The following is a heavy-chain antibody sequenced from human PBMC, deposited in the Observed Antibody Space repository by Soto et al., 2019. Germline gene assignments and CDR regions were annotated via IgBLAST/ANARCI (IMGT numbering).Heavy chain of an antibody. Sequence: ASVKVSCKASGYTFTGYYMHWVRQAPGQGLEWMGWINPNSGGTNYAQKFQGRVTMTRDTSISTAYMELSRLRSDDTAVYYCARSLRRGGYNSGYWGRGTLVTVSS. CDR1: GYTFTGYY. V-gene: IGHV1-2*02. J-gene: IGHJ4*02. CDR2: INPNSGGT. D-gene: IGHD5-12*01. CDR3: ARSLRRGGYNSGY.